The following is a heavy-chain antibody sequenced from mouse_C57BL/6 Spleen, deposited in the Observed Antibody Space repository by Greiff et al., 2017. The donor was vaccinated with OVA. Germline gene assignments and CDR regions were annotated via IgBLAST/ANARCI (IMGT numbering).Heavy chain of an antibody. D-gene: IGHD2-12*01. V-gene: IGHV1-15*01. CDR2: IDPETGGT. Sequence: QVQLQQSGAELVRPGASVTLSCKASGYTFTDYEMHWVKQTPVHGLEWIGAIDPETGGTAYNQKFKGKAILTADKSSTTAYMELRSLPSEDSAVYNLTLYNYDGAGFAYGGQGTLVTVSA. CDR3: TLYNYDGAGFAY. CDR1: GYTFTDYE. J-gene: IGHJ3*01.